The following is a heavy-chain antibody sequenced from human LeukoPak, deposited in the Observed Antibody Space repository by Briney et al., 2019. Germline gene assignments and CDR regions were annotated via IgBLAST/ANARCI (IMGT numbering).Heavy chain of an antibody. D-gene: IGHD6-13*01. J-gene: IGHJ6*03. Sequence: PGGSLRLSCAASGFTFSSYWMSWVRQAPGKGLEWVANIKQDGSEKYYVDSVKGRFTISRDNAKNSLYLQMNSLRAEDTAVYYCARECSRRYYYYMDVWGKGTTVTVSS. CDR3: ARECSRRYYYYMDV. CDR2: IKQDGSEK. CDR1: GFTFSSYW. V-gene: IGHV3-7*01.